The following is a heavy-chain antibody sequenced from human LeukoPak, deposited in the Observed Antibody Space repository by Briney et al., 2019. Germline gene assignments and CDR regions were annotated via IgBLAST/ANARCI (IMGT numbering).Heavy chain of an antibody. CDR3: ARHADYSFDV. J-gene: IGHJ6*02. V-gene: IGHV4-59*08. CDR1: GGSISSYY. Sequence: SETLSLTCTVSGGSISSYYWSWLRQPPGKGLEWIGYIYYSGSINYNPSLKSRVTISLDTSKNQFSLKLSSVTAADTAVYYCARHADYSFDVWGQGTTVTVSS. CDR2: IYYSGSI.